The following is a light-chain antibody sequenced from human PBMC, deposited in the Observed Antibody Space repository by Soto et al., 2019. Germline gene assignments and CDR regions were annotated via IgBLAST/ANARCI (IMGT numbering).Light chain of an antibody. CDR2: GAS. CDR1: QSVSSSY. CDR3: QQYDSSRGT. J-gene: IGKJ1*01. Sequence: EIVLTQSPCTLSLSPGERATLSCRASQSVSSSYLAWYQQKPGQAPMLLIYGASSRDTGVPYRFSGSESGTDFTLTISRLEPEDVAVYYCQQYDSSRGTFGQGTKVEIK. V-gene: IGKV3-20*01.